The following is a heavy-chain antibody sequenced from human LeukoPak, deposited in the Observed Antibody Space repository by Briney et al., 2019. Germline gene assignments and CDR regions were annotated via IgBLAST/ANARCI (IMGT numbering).Heavy chain of an antibody. D-gene: IGHD4-23*01. CDR2: ITSSSSYI. J-gene: IGHJ5*02. Sequence: GGSLRLSCAASGFTFSGYSMNWVRQAPGKGLEWVSSITSSSSYIYYSDSVKGRFTISRDNARNSMYLQMNSLRAEDTAVYYCVRSGGGNPRWFDPWGQGTLVTVSS. CDR3: VRSGGGNPRWFDP. V-gene: IGHV3-21*01. CDR1: GFTFSGYS.